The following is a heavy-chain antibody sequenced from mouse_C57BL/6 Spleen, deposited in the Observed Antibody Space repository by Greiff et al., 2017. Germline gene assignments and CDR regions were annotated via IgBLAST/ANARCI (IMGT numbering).Heavy chain of an antibody. V-gene: IGHV1-85*01. CDR3: AKPHYDYGFAY. Sequence: VQLQQSGPELVKPGASVKLSCKASGYTFTSYDINWVKQRPGQGLEWIGWIYPRDGSTKYNEKFKGKATLTVDTSSSTAYMELHSLTSEDSAVYFCAKPHYDYGFAYWGQGTLVTVSA. J-gene: IGHJ3*01. CDR2: IYPRDGST. CDR1: GYTFTSYD. D-gene: IGHD2-4*01.